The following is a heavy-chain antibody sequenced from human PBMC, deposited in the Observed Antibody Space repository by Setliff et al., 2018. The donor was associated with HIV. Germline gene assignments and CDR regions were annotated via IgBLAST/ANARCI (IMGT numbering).Heavy chain of an antibody. CDR1: GFTFSSYW. J-gene: IGHJ4*02. V-gene: IGHV3-74*03. D-gene: IGHD3-10*01. Sequence: GGSLRLSCTASGFTFSSYWMHWVRQVPGKGLVWVSCINNDGSWSKNADSVKGRLTISRDNAKNTLYLQMTNLRAEDTAIYYCVTDLESRPYYNLDFWGQGIVVTV. CDR2: INNDGSWS. CDR3: VTDLESRPYYNLDF.